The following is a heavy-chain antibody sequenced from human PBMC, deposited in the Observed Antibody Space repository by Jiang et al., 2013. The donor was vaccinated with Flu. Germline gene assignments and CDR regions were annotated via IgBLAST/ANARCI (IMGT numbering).Heavy chain of an antibody. J-gene: IGHJ6*02. D-gene: IGHD3-10*01. CDR3: AREQYYYGSGNSMDV. CDR1: GGSISSYY. CDR2: IYYSGST. V-gene: IGHV4-59*01. Sequence: PGLLKPSETLSLTCTVSGGSISSYYWSWIRQPPGKGLEWIGYIYYSGSTNYNPSLKSRVTISVDTSKNQFSLKLSSVTAADTAVYYCAREQYYYGSGNSMDVWGQGTTVTVSS.